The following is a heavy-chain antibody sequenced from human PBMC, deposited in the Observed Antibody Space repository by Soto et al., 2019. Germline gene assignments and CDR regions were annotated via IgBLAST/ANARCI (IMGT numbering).Heavy chain of an antibody. CDR2: IYYSGST. J-gene: IGHJ4*02. Sequence: SETLSLTCTVSGASIRNNYWSWIRQPPGKGLEWIGYIYYSGSTNYNPSLKSRVTISMDTSKNQFSLRLTSVTAADTAVYYCAREGLRYCTGGSCQVDYWGQGTLVTVSS. V-gene: IGHV4-59*12. CDR3: AREGLRYCTGGSCQVDY. D-gene: IGHD2-15*01. CDR1: GASIRNNY.